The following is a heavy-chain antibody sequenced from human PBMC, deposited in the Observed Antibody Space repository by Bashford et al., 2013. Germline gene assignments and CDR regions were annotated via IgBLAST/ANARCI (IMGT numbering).Heavy chain of an antibody. V-gene: IGHV1-2*02. Sequence: VRQAPGQGLEWMGWINPNSGGTNYAQKFQGRVTMTRDTSISTAYMELSRLRSDDTAVYYCARGYCSSTSCYRARYYYGMDVWGQGTTVTVSS. CDR2: INPNSGGT. D-gene: IGHD2-2*02. CDR3: ARGYCSSTSCYRARYYYGMDV. J-gene: IGHJ6*02.